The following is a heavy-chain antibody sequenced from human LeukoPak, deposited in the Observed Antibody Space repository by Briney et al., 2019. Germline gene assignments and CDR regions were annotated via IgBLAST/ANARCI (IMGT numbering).Heavy chain of an antibody. CDR2: ITSSSSYI. Sequence: PGGSLRLSCAASGFTFSSYGMNWVRQAPGKGLEWVSSITSSSSYIYYADSVKGRFTISRDNAKNSLYLQINSLRAEDTAVYYCARDPYSGGYGDYYYYYMDVWGKGTTVTISS. D-gene: IGHD1-26*01. J-gene: IGHJ6*03. CDR3: ARDPYSGGYGDYYYYYMDV. V-gene: IGHV3-21*01. CDR1: GFTFSSYG.